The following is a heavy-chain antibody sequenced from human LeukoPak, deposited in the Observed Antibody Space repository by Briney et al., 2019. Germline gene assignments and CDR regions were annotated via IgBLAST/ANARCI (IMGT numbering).Heavy chain of an antibody. V-gene: IGHV3-23*01. CDR2: ISGSGGST. CDR3: ARRSGVAVAGAFDY. CDR1: GFTFSSYG. Sequence: GGSLRLSCAASGFTFSSYGMSWVRQAPGKGLEWVSAISGSGGSTHYSDSVKGRFTISRDNSKNTLYLQMNSLRAEDTAVYFCARRSGVAVAGAFDYWGQGTLVTVSS. D-gene: IGHD6-19*01. J-gene: IGHJ4*02.